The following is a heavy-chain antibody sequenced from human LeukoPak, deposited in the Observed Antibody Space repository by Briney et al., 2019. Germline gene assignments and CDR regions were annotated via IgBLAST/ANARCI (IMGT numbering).Heavy chain of an antibody. CDR2: ISWRSSDI. J-gene: IGHJ6*03. D-gene: IGHD6-13*01. CDR1: GFTFSSYN. CDR3: ARVYSSSWYFGYLYIDV. V-gene: IGHV3-21*01. Sequence: PEGSLRLSCAASGFTFSSYNMKWVRQAPGKGLEWVSSISWRSSDIEYADSVKGRFTISRDNAKKSLYLQMNNLRAEDTAVYYCARVYSSSWYFGYLYIDVWGNGTTVTVSS.